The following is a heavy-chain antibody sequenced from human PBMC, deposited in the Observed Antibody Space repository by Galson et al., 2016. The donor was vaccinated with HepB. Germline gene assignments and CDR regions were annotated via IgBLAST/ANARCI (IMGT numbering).Heavy chain of an antibody. CDR2: IIPIFGTA. J-gene: IGHJ6*02. D-gene: IGHD3-3*01. CDR3: ARGLGTIFGVVITDYYYYGMDV. V-gene: IGHV1-69*13. CDR1: GGTFSSYA. Sequence: SVKVSCKASGGTFSSYAISWVRQAPGQGLEWMGGIIPIFGTANYAQKFQGRVTITADESTSTAYMELSSLRSEDTAVYYCARGLGTIFGVVITDYYYYGMDVWGQGTTVTASS.